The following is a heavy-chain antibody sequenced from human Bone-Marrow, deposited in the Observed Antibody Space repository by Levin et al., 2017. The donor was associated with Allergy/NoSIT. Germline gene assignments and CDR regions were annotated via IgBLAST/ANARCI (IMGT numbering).Heavy chain of an antibody. Sequence: ASVKVSCKASGYTFTGYYIHWVRQAPGQGLEWMGRINPDSGGTNYSQKFQGRVTMTRDASISTVYMELSRMRSDDTAVYYCARGKVVVSVMYFYGMDVWGKGSPVTVSS. J-gene: IGHJ6*04. D-gene: IGHD2-15*01. V-gene: IGHV1-2*06. CDR1: GYTFTGYY. CDR3: ARGKVVVSVMYFYGMDV. CDR2: INPDSGGT.